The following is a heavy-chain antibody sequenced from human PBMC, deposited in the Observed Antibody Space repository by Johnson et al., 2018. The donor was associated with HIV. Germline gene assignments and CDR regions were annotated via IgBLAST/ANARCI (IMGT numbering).Heavy chain of an antibody. CDR1: GFTFSSNW. V-gene: IGHV3-7*03. CDR2: IKQDGSEK. Sequence: EVQLVESGGGVVQPGGSLRLSCAASGFTFSSNWMSWVRQAPGKGLEWVANIKQDGSEKYYVDSVKGRFTISRDNAKNSLYLQMNSLRAEDTALYYCAKELSLGDAFDIWGQGTMVTVSS. J-gene: IGHJ3*02. CDR3: AKELSLGDAFDI. D-gene: IGHD3-16*01.